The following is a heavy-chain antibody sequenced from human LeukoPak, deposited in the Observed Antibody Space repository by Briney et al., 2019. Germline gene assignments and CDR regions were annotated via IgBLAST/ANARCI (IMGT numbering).Heavy chain of an antibody. D-gene: IGHD3-22*01. J-gene: IGHJ4*02. Sequence: GGSLRLSCAPSGFTFSRYGMHWVRQAPGKGLEWVAIIWYDGSNKYYADSVKGRFTISRDNSKNTLSLQMNSLRAGDTAVYYCARDHSSGYYPIDYWGQGTLVTVSS. CDR2: IWYDGSNK. CDR3: ARDHSSGYYPIDY. CDR1: GFTFSRYG. V-gene: IGHV3-33*01.